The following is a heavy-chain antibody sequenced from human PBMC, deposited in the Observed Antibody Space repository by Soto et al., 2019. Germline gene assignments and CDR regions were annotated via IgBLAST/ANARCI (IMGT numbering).Heavy chain of an antibody. D-gene: IGHD2-15*01. Sequence: ASVKVSCKASGYTFTSYGISWVRQAPGQGLEWMGWISAYNGNTNYAQKLQGRVTMTTDTSTSTAYMELRSLRSDDTAVYYCARDPAYCSGGSCCSAGFYYGMDVWGQGTTVTVSS. CDR3: ARDPAYCSGGSCCSAGFYYGMDV. J-gene: IGHJ6*02. CDR1: GYTFTSYG. V-gene: IGHV1-18*04. CDR2: ISAYNGNT.